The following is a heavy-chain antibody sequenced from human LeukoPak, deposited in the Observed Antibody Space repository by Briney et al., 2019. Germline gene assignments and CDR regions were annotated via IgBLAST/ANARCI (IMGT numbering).Heavy chain of an antibody. V-gene: IGHV1-18*01. CDR2: ISAYKGVT. Sequence: GASVKVSCKPSGYTFISYGISWVRQAPGQGLEWVGWISAYKGVTDYAQNFQGRVAMTSDTSTSTVYLELMSLTVEDTAVYYCARVNDIAVVAPAGPHYGYWGQGTLVTVSS. CDR3: ARVNDIAVVAPAGPHYGY. J-gene: IGHJ4*02. CDR1: GYTFISYG. D-gene: IGHD2-15*01.